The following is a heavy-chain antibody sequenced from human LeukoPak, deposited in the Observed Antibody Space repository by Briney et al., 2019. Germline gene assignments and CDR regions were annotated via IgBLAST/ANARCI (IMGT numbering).Heavy chain of an antibody. J-gene: IGHJ4*02. Sequence: SETLSLTCTVSGSSISSYYWSWIRQPPGKGLEWIGYIYYSGSTNYNPSLKSRVTISVDTSKNQFSLKLSSVTAADTAVYYCAREVSGTNSFDYWGQGTLVTVSS. D-gene: IGHD1-1*01. V-gene: IGHV4-59*01. CDR2: IYYSGST. CDR3: AREVSGTNSFDY. CDR1: GSSISSYY.